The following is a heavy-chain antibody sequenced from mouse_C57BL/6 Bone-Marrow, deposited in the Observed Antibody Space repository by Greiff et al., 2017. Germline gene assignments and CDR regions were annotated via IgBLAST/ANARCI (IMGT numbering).Heavy chain of an antibody. CDR2: IYPGSGNT. CDR3: ARGRAMDY. Sequence: QVQLQQSGAELAKPGASVKLSCKASGYTFTSYWMHWVKQRPGQGLEWIARIYPGSGNTYYNEKFKGKATLTAEKSSSTAYMQLSSLTSEDSAVYFCARGRAMDYWGQGTSVTVSS. J-gene: IGHJ4*01. V-gene: IGHV1-76*01. CDR1: GYTFTSYW.